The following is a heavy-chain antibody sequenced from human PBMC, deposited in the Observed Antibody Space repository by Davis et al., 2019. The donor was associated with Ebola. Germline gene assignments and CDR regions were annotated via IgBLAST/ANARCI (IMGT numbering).Heavy chain of an antibody. CDR3: VKGRAGWLRLFDD. V-gene: IGHV3-23*01. D-gene: IGHD5-24*01. CDR2: ISSSGTVT. J-gene: IGHJ4*02. CDR1: GFTFNTYA. Sequence: GESLKISCAASGFTFNTYAMSWVRQPPGKGLEWISSISSSGTVTYYADSVKGRFTISRDNTKKSLYLQMNNVRPEDTALYYCVKGRAGWLRLFDDWGQGTQVTVSS.